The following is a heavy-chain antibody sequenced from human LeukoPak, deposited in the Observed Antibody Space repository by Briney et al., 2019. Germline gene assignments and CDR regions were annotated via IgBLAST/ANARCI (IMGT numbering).Heavy chain of an antibody. CDR2: IYYSGST. D-gene: IGHD6-13*01. V-gene: IGHV4-39*01. CDR1: GGSISSSSYY. CDR3: AIQYSSSWYYFQH. Sequence: PSGTLSLTCTVSGGSISSSSYYWGWIRQPPGKGLEWIGSIYYSGSTYYNPSLKSRVTISVDTSKNQFSLKLSSVTAADTAVYYCAIQYSSSWYYFQHWGQGTLVTVSS. J-gene: IGHJ1*01.